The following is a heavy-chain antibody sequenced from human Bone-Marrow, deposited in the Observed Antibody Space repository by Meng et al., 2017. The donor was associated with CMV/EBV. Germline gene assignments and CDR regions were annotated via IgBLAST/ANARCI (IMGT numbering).Heavy chain of an antibody. Sequence: SETLSLTCAVSGGSITISNWWSWVRQPPGKGLEWIGEFSQSGSTNYSPSLKSRVTMSLDKSKNQFSLQLSSVTAVDTAVYYCATQDAFCSVFWGQGALVTVSS. V-gene: IGHV4-4*02. CDR3: ATQDAFCSVF. D-gene: IGHD2-15*01. CDR2: FSQSGST. J-gene: IGHJ4*02. CDR1: GGSITISNW.